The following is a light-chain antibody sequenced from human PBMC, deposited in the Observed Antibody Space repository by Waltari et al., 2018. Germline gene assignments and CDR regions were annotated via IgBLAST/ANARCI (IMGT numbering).Light chain of an antibody. J-gene: IGKJ1*01. Sequence: EIVMTQSPAVLSVSPGQRATPSCRASETVTSPLAWYQQKPGQAPRLLIYDVSTRAAGIPARFSGSGSETEFTLTVTGLQAEDFATYYCQQSYSVPRTFGQGTKVEIK. CDR1: ETVTSP. CDR2: DVS. V-gene: IGKV3D-15*01. CDR3: QQSYSVPRT.